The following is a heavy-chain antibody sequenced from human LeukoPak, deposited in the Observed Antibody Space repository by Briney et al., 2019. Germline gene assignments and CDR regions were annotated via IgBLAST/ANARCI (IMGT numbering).Heavy chain of an antibody. V-gene: IGHV3-23*01. J-gene: IGHJ4*02. Sequence: PGRSLRLSCAASGFIFSNYAMSGVREVPGKGLEGVSTISGSGGSTYYADCLKGRFSSSRYSSTNTLFMQMTSIRAEDTAVYYCAKERGYTSGLGTLDYWGQGTLVTVST. CDR3: AKERGYTSGLGTLDY. D-gene: IGHD6-19*01. CDR2: ISGSGGST. CDR1: GFIFSNYA.